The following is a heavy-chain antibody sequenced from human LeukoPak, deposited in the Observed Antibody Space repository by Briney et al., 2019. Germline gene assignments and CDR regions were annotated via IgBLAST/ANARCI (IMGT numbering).Heavy chain of an antibody. D-gene: IGHD3-3*01. Sequence: SVKVSCKASGGTFSSYTISWVRQAPGQGLEWLGRIIPILGIANYAQKFQGRVTITADTSTSTAYMELSSLRSEDTAVYYCARDSPYEKYHSDWGQGTLVTVSS. CDR3: ARDSPYEKYHSD. V-gene: IGHV1-69*04. CDR2: IIPILGIA. CDR1: GGTFSSYT. J-gene: IGHJ4*02.